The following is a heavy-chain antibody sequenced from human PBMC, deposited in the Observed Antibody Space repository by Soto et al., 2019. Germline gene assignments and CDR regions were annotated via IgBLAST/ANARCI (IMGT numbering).Heavy chain of an antibody. Sequence: ASVKVSCKASGGTFSSYAISWVRQAPGQGLEWMGGIIPIFGTANYAQKFQGRVTITADESTSTAYMELSSLRSEDTAVYYCARGTVLVPAAMYWFDPWGQGTLVTVSS. CDR2: IIPIFGTA. CDR3: ARGTVLVPAAMYWFDP. V-gene: IGHV1-69*13. D-gene: IGHD2-2*01. J-gene: IGHJ5*02. CDR1: GGTFSSYA.